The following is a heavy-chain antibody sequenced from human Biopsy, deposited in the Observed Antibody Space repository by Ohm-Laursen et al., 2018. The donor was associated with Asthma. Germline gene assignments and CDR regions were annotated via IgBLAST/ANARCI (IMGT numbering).Heavy chain of an antibody. D-gene: IGHD1-1*01. J-gene: IGHJ3*02. CDR3: VRDGTDDAFDI. V-gene: IGHV3-30*06. CDR1: GFSFSNFA. Sequence: SLRLSCSASGFSFSNFAIHWVRQAPGKGLEWVGVISKDASTQDYADSVKGRFTMARDNSKNTLDLRMNSLREEDTAVYYCVRDGTDDAFDIWGQGTVVSVS. CDR2: ISKDASTQ.